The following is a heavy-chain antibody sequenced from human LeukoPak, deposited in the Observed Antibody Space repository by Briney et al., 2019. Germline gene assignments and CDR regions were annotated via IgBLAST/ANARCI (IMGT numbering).Heavy chain of an antibody. J-gene: IGHJ5*01. Sequence: SDTLSLTCTVSRGSIGGYHWSWIRQPPGMGLGWIGYIYYSGRTSYNPSLKSRVTISVDTSKNQFSLTLSSVTAADTAMYFCARRVGFYGSGSLNYFDPWGQGILVSVSS. CDR1: RGSIGGYH. CDR2: IYYSGRT. CDR3: ARRVGFYGSGSLNYFDP. D-gene: IGHD3-10*01. V-gene: IGHV4-59*08.